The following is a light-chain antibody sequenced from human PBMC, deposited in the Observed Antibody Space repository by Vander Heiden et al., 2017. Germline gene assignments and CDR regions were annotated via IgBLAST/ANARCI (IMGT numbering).Light chain of an antibody. V-gene: IGLV3-9*01. CDR2: RDS. Sequence: SNDLTQPLSVSVALGQTATISWGGNTIGSKFVHWYQLRPGQAPVLVISRDSVRPSGIPERFSGSDSGNTATLTISRAQAGDEAVYYCQVWDTNTVLFGGGTKLTVL. CDR1: TIGSKF. J-gene: IGLJ2*01. CDR3: QVWDTNTVL.